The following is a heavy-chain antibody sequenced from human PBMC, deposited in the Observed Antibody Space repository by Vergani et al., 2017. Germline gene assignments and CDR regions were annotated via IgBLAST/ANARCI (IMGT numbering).Heavy chain of an antibody. J-gene: IGHJ4*02. CDR2: ISAYNGNT. CDR1: GYTFTSYG. D-gene: IGHD1-7*01. CDR3: AGAAGTTPSDWYFDY. Sequence: QVQLVQSGAEVKKPGASVKVSCKASGYTFTSYGISWVRQAPGQGLEWMGWISAYNGNTNCAQQLQGRVTMTTDTSTSTAYMELRSLRSDDTAVYYCAGAAGTTPSDWYFDYWGQGTLVTVSS. V-gene: IGHV1-18*01.